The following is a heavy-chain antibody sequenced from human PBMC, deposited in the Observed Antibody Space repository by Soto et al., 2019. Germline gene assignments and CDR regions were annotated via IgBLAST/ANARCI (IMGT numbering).Heavy chain of an antibody. Sequence: SVKVSCKAYGGTFSSYAISWVRQAPGQGLAWMGGIIPIFGTANYAKKFQGRVTITADESTSTAYMELSSLRSEDTAVYYCARDPPRYDILTGSPAAPFYYYGMDVWGQGTTVTVSS. CDR3: ARDPPRYDILTGSPAAPFYYYGMDV. D-gene: IGHD3-9*01. CDR2: IIPIFGTA. J-gene: IGHJ6*02. V-gene: IGHV1-69*13. CDR1: GGTFSSYA.